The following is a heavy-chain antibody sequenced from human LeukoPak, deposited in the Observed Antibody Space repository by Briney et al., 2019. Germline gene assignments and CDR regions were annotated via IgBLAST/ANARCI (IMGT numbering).Heavy chain of an antibody. D-gene: IGHD4/OR15-4a*01. V-gene: IGHV3-53*01. Sequence: GGSLRLSCAASGFTVSSNYMSWVRQAPGKWLEWVSVIYSGGSTYYADSVKGRFTISRDNSKNTLYLQMNSLRAEDTAVYYCARDHDCGDCLDDWGQGTLVTVSS. CDR2: IYSGGST. CDR1: GFTVSSNY. J-gene: IGHJ4*02. CDR3: ARDHDCGDCLDD.